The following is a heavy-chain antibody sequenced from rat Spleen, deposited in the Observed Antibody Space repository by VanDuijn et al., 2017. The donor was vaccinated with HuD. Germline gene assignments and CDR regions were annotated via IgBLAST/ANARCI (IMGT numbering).Heavy chain of an antibody. D-gene: IGHD1-4*01. CDR3: ARRHYGYTDYFDY. J-gene: IGHJ2*01. V-gene: IGHV5-29*01. Sequence: EVQLVESGGGLVQPGRSLKLSCAASGFTFSDYGLAWVRHAPTKGLEWVAAISPSGGSTYYRDSVKGRFTVSRDNAKSTLSLQMDSLRSEDTATYYCARRHYGYTDYFDYWGQGVMVTVSS. CDR2: ISPSGGST. CDR1: GFTFSDYG.